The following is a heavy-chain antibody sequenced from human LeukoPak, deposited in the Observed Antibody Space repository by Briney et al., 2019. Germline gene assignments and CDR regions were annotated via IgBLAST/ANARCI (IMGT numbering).Heavy chain of an antibody. D-gene: IGHD1-20*01. CDR2: IIPIFGTA. J-gene: IGHJ3*02. CDR3: ARAITVFDAFDI. CDR1: GGTFSSYA. Sequence: RGASVKVSCKASGGTFSSYAISWARQAPGQGLEWMGGIIPIFGTANYAQKFQGRVTITADESTSTAYMELSSLRSEDTAVYYCARAITVFDAFDIWGQGTMVTVSS. V-gene: IGHV1-69*13.